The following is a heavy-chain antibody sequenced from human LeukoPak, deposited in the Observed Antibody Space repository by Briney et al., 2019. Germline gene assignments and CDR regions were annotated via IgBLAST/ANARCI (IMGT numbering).Heavy chain of an antibody. CDR2: IYTSGST. Sequence: SETLSLTCTVSGYSVSSGYYWGWIRQPAGKGLEWIGRIYTSGSTNYNPSLKSRVTMSVDTSKNQFSLKLSSVTAADTAVYYCAKNGTPGRVLLAATRYNWFDPWGQGTLVTVSS. D-gene: IGHD2-15*01. J-gene: IGHJ5*02. CDR3: AKNGTPGRVLLAATRYNWFDP. CDR1: GYSVSSGYY. V-gene: IGHV4-4*07.